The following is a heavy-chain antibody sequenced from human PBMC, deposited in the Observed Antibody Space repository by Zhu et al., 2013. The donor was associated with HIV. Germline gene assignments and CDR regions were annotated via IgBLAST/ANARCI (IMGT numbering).Heavy chain of an antibody. CDR1: GYTLTELS. D-gene: IGHD3-10*01. CDR2: FDREDGER. V-gene: IGHV1-24*01. J-gene: IGHJ6*02. CDR3: ATLKLGELLSAGFWAMDV. Sequence: VHLVQSGAEVKKTGAPVKVSCKVSGYTLTELSMNWVRQAPGKGLEWMGGFDREDGERIHAQKFQGRVTMTEDTSTDTAYMELSSLRSEDTAVYYCATLKLGELLSAGFWAMDVWGQGTTVTVSS.